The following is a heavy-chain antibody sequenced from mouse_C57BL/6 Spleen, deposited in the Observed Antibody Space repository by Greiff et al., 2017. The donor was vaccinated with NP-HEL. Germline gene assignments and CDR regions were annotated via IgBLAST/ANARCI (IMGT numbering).Heavy chain of an antibody. Sequence: EVQLQQSGPELVKPGASVKMSCKASGYTFTDYNMHWVKQSHGKSLEWIGYINPNNGGTSYNQKFKGKATLTVNKSSSTAYMERRRLTSEDSAVYYCAGTGDYAMDYWGQGTSVTVSS. CDR3: AGTGDYAMDY. D-gene: IGHD4-1*01. CDR1: GYTFTDYN. V-gene: IGHV1-22*01. J-gene: IGHJ4*01. CDR2: INPNNGGT.